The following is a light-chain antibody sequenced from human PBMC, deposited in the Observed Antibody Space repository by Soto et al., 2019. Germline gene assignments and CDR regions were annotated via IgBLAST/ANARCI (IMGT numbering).Light chain of an antibody. CDR3: QSYDSSLGGWV. CDR2: GNS. Sequence: QSVLTQPPSVSGAPGQRVTIYCTGSSSNIGAGFDVHWYQQLPGTAPKLLIYGNSNRPSGVPDRFSGSKSGTSASLAITGLQAEYEADYYCQSYDSSLGGWVFGGGTKLTVL. CDR1: SSNIGAGFD. V-gene: IGLV1-40*01. J-gene: IGLJ3*02.